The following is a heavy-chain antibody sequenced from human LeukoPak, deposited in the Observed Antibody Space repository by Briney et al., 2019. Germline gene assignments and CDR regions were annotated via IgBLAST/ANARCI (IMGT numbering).Heavy chain of an antibody. Sequence: PSETLSLTCTVSGGSISSGGYYWSWIRQPPGKGLEWIGYIYHSGSTYYNPSLKSRVTISVDTSKNQFSLKLSSVTAADTAVYYCARSAYNYEDWVHFDYWGQGTLVTVSS. CDR1: GGSISSGGYY. J-gene: IGHJ4*02. D-gene: IGHD1-1*01. CDR2: IYHSGST. V-gene: IGHV4-30-2*01. CDR3: ARSAYNYEDWVHFDY.